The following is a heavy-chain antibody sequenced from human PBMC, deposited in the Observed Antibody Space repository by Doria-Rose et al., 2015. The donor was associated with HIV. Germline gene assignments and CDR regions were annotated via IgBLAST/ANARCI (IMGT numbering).Heavy chain of an antibody. J-gene: IGHJ3*02. Sequence: QVQLQESGGGVVQPGRSLRLSCAASGFSFTNYGMHWVRQAPGKGLEWVAIIWYDARNKYYADSVKGRFSISRDNSKNTLYLQMNSLRAEDTAVYSCARDISGYYGSQGAFDIWGQGTLVTVSS. D-gene: IGHD3-10*01. CDR3: ARDISGYYGSQGAFDI. V-gene: IGHV3-33*01. CDR1: GFSFTNYG. CDR2: IWYDARNK.